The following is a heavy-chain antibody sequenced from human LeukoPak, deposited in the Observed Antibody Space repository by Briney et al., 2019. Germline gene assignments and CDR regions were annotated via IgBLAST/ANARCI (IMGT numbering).Heavy chain of an antibody. CDR3: ARLMVAANIGYCSGGSCHSSDC. D-gene: IGHD2-15*01. CDR1: GGTFSSYA. Sequence: ASVKVSCKASGGTFSSYAISWVRQAPGQGLEWMGRIIPILGIANYAQKFQGRVTITADKSTSTAYMELSSLRSDDTAVYYCARLMVAANIGYCSGGSCHSSDCWGQGTLVTVSS. J-gene: IGHJ4*02. CDR2: IIPILGIA. V-gene: IGHV1-69*04.